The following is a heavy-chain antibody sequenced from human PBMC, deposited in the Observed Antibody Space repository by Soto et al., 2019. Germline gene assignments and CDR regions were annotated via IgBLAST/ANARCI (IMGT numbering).Heavy chain of an antibody. CDR2: VYFNGNT. D-gene: IGHD3-10*01. CDR1: RNSIISSNYY. CDR3: ARRGGWFGELSFSHFDF. J-gene: IGHJ4*02. Sequence: KTSETLSLTCTVSRNSIISSNYYWGWIRQPPGKGLEWIGIVYFNGNTYYNPSLKSRVTISVDTSKIQFFLKLTSLTGADTAMYYCARRGGWFGELSFSHFDFWGQGALVTVSS. V-gene: IGHV4-39*01.